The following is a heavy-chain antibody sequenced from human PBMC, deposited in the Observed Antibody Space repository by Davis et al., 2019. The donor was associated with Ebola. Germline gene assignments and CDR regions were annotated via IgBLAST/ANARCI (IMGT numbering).Heavy chain of an antibody. V-gene: IGHV4-30-2*02. CDR1: GGSISSGGYS. D-gene: IGHD3-3*01. CDR2: IYHSGST. J-gene: IGHJ5*02. Sequence: MPSETLSLTCAVSGGSISSGGYSWSWIRQPPGKGLEWIGYIYHSGSTYYNPSLKSRVTISVDRSKNQFSLKLSSVTAADTAVYYCARSELTIFGVGDWFDPWGQGTLVTVSS. CDR3: ARSELTIFGVGDWFDP.